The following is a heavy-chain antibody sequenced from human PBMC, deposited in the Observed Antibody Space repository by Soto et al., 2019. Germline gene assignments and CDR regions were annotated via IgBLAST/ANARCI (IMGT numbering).Heavy chain of an antibody. CDR3: AREVPYYYDTRVAFDI. Sequence: QVHLVQSGAEVKKPGASVKVSCKASGYTFTNYAISWERQAPGQGLEWMGWISAYNGNTNYTQKLQGRVTMTTDTSTSKAYMELRSLRSDDTAVYYCAREVPYYYDTRVAFDIWGQGTMVTVSS. V-gene: IGHV1-18*01. CDR2: ISAYNGNT. CDR1: GYTFTNYA. J-gene: IGHJ3*02. D-gene: IGHD3-22*01.